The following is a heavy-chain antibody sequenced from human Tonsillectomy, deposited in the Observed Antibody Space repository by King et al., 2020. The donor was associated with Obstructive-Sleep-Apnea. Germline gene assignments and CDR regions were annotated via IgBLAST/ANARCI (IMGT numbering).Heavy chain of an antibody. CDR1: GYTFNSYY. Sequence: QLVQSGAEVKKPGASVKISCKASGYTFNSYYIHWVRQAPGQGLEWMGITSPSGGSTGFAQKFQGRVTTTTDTSTSTVYMELSSLRSEDMAVYYCARDTAVAGTARSSWFDPWGQGTLVTVSS. D-gene: IGHD6-19*01. CDR3: ARDTAVAGTARSSWFDP. V-gene: IGHV1-46*02. CDR2: TSPSGGST. J-gene: IGHJ5*02.